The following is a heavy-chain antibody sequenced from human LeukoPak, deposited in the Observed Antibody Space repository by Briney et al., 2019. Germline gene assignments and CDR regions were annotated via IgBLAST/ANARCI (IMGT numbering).Heavy chain of an antibody. CDR2: IYYSGST. CDR3: ARVLDLSKRGLDAFDI. V-gene: IGHV4-59*01. CDR1: GGSISSYY. Sequence: SSETLSLTCTVSGGSISSYYWSWIRQPPGKGLEWIGYIYYSGSTNYNPSLKSRVTISVDTSKNQFSLKLSSATAADTAVYYCARVLDLSKRGLDAFDIWGQGTMVTVSS. J-gene: IGHJ3*02. D-gene: IGHD3-16*01.